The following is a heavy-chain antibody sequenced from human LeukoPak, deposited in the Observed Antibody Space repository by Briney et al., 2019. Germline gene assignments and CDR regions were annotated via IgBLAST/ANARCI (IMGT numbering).Heavy chain of an antibody. CDR2: IYYSGSI. D-gene: IGHD2/OR15-2a*01. Sequence: SETLSLTCTVSGDSISGYYWTWIRQPPGKGLEWIGYIYYSGSINYNPSLKSRITISVDTSKNQVSLRLSSVTAADTAVYYCARLRGNYFPDYWGQGTLVTVSS. V-gene: IGHV4-59*01. CDR3: ARLRGNYFPDY. J-gene: IGHJ4*02. CDR1: GDSISGYY.